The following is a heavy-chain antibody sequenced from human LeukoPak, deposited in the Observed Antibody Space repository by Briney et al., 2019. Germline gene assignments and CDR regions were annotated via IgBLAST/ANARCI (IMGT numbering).Heavy chain of an antibody. J-gene: IGHJ4*02. V-gene: IGHV3-7*01. CDR3: RYGSGTYSFDY. CDR2: LKQDGSEK. CDR1: GFTFSNAW. Sequence: GGSLRLSCAASGFTFSNAWMSWVRQAPGKGLEWVANLKQDGSEKHYADSVKGRFIISRDTAKNSLYLQMNSLSAEDTAVYYCRYGSGTYSFDYWGQGTLVTVSS. D-gene: IGHD3-10*01.